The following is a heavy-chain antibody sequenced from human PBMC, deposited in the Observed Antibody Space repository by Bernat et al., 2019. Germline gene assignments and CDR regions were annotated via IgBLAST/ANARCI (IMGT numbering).Heavy chain of an antibody. V-gene: IGHV3-15*01. CDR1: GFTFRDYW. CDR3: LADIPRPLSQIDY. CDR2: IKSKRAGGRI. Sequence: EVQLAESGGGLVQPGGSLRLSCAASGFTFRDYWMDWVRQAPGKGPVWVGRIKSKRAGGRIDYAAPVKGRFTISRDDSKNTLYLQMNSLKTEDTAVYYCLADIPRPLSQIDYWGQGTLVTVSS. J-gene: IGHJ4*02. D-gene: IGHD2-2*02.